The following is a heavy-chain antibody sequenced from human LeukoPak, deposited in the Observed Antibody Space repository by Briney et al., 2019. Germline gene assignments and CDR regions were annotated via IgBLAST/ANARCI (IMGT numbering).Heavy chain of an antibody. J-gene: IGHJ4*02. Sequence: PSETLSLTCTVSGGSIDSYHWSWIRHPAGRGLEWIGRIYTSGSTNYNPSLKSRVTISVDTSKNQFSLKLSSVTAADTAVYYCVGIRGVIIRRGYFDYWGQGTLVTVSS. CDR1: GGSIDSYH. CDR3: VGIRGVIIRRGYFDY. D-gene: IGHD3-10*01. CDR2: IYTSGST. V-gene: IGHV4-4*07.